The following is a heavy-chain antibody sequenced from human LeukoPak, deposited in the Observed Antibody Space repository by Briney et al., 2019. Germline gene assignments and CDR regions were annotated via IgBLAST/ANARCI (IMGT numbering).Heavy chain of an antibody. Sequence: GGPLRLCCAASGFSFSNYDMTWVRKAPGKGLEWVSTIDDSGSPTYYADSVKGRFTISRDNSKNTLCLQMNSLRVEDTAVYYCAKDSIPQVVATDYRGQGTLVTVSP. D-gene: IGHD2-15*01. CDR1: GFSFSNYD. CDR3: AKDSIPQVVATDY. CDR2: IDDSGSPT. J-gene: IGHJ4*02. V-gene: IGHV3-23*01.